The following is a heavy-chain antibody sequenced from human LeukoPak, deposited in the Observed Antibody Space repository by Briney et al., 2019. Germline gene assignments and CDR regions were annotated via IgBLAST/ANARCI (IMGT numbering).Heavy chain of an antibody. J-gene: IGHJ4*02. D-gene: IGHD3-10*01. V-gene: IGHV3-15*01. CDR3: TTDSHLWFGSFDY. CDR2: IKSKTDGGTT. CDR1: GFTFSSYA. Sequence: GRSLRLSCAASGFTFSSYAMHWVRQAPGKGLEWVGRIKSKTDGGTTDYAAPVKGRFTISRDDSKNTLYLQMNSLKTEDTAVYYCTTDSHLWFGSFDYWGQGTLVTVSS.